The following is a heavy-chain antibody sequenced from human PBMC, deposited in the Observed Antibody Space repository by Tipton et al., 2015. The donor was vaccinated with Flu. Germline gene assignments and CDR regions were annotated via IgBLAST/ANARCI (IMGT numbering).Heavy chain of an antibody. CDR1: GYTFKNYD. CDR3: ARDIFGSRSSGFDP. Sequence: QMQLVQSGAEVKKPGASVKVSCEASGYTFKNYDINWVRQASGQGLEWMGWMNPKSGKTGYAQKFQGRVTMTRDTSISTAYMELSSLRSDDTAVYYCARDIFGSRSSGFDPWGQGTLVTVSS. CDR2: MNPKSGKT. D-gene: IGHD3-10*01. V-gene: IGHV1-8*01. J-gene: IGHJ5*02.